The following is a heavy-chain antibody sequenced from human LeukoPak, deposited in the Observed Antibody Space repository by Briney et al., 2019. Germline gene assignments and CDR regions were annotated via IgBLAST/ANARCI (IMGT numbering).Heavy chain of an antibody. D-gene: IGHD2-8*02. CDR2: IYIGGST. J-gene: IGHJ4*02. Sequence: GGSMRLSCVASGFNVSDSYMTWVRQAPGKGLEWVSAIYIGGSTSYADSVKGRFTVSRDNSKNTLYLQMNSLRAEDTAVYYCARELVDYWGQGTLVTVSS. V-gene: IGHV3-53*01. CDR3: ARELVDY. CDR1: GFNVSDSY.